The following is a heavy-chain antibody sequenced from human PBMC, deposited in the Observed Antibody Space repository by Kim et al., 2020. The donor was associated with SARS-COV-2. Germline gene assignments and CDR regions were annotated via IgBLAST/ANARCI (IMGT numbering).Heavy chain of an antibody. CDR2: INHSGST. D-gene: IGHD6-6*01. CDR3: AVVRSSRMYYYYGMDV. J-gene: IGHJ6*02. V-gene: IGHV4-34*01. CDR1: GGSFSGYY. Sequence: SETLSLTCAVYGGSFSGYYWSWIRQPPGKGLEWIGEINHSGSTNYNPSLKSRVTISVDTSKNQFSLKLSSVTAADTAVYYCAVVRSSRMYYYYGMDVWGQGTTVTVSS.